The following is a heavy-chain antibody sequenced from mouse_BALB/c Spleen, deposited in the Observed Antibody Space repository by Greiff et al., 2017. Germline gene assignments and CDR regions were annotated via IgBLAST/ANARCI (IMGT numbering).Heavy chain of an antibody. D-gene: IGHD2-10*01. V-gene: IGHV5-17*02. Sequence: EVKVVESGGGLVQPGGSRKLSCAASGFTFSSFGMHWVRQAPEKGLEWVAYISSGSSTIYYADTVKGRFTISRDNPKNTLFLQMTSLRSEDTAMYYCARSFYGNYLDYWGQGTTLTVSS. CDR1: GFTFSSFG. CDR3: ARSFYGNYLDY. J-gene: IGHJ2*01. CDR2: ISSGSSTI.